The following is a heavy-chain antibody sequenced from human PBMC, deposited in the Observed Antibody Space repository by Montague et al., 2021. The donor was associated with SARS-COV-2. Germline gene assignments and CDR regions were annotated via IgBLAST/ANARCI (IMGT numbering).Heavy chain of an antibody. J-gene: IGHJ4*02. CDR1: GDSDSMNSVA. Sequence: CAISGDSDSMNSVAWNWIRQSPASGLQWLGRTYYMSKRYNDYAVSEKIRITINPDTSKNQSSLQMNSVTPEYKAVYYCSRITVGSKYYFDFWGQGTLVTVSS. V-gene: IGHV6-1*01. CDR3: SRITVGSKYYFDF. D-gene: IGHD3-10*01. CDR2: TYYMSKRYN.